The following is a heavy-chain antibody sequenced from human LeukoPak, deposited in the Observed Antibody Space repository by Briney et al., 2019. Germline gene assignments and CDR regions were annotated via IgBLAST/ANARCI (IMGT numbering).Heavy chain of an antibody. D-gene: IGHD5-18*01. CDR3: ARDRRGEITLYSYGPGYAFDI. Sequence: ASVKVSCKASGNTFTSYDINWVRQATGQGLEWMGWMNPNSGNTGYAQKFQGRVTMTRNTSISTAYMELSSLRSEDTAVYYCARDRRGEITLYSYGPGYAFDIWGQGTMVTVSS. CDR2: MNPNSGNT. CDR1: GNTFTSYD. V-gene: IGHV1-8*01. J-gene: IGHJ3*02.